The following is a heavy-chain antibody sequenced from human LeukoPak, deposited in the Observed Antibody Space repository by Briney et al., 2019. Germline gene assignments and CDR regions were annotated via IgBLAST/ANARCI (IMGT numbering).Heavy chain of an antibody. CDR3: ARGNSSGYHYRDYFDY. V-gene: IGHV4-4*07. Sequence: PSETLSLTCSVSGYSISSGYYWGWIRQPAGKGLEWIGRIYTSESTNYNPSLKSRVTMSVDTSKNQFSLKLSSVTAADTAVYYCARGNSSGYHYRDYFDYWGQGTLVTVSS. J-gene: IGHJ4*02. D-gene: IGHD3-22*01. CDR2: IYTSEST. CDR1: GYSISSGYY.